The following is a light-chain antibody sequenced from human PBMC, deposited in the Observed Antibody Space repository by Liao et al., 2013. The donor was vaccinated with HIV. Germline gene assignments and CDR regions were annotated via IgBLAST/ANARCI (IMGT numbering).Light chain of an antibody. V-gene: IGLV3-21*04. CDR2: YDT. Sequence: SYELIQPASVSVAPGKTAKITCGGDDIGTRTVHWYQQKPGQAPVLVIEYDTVRPSGIPDRFSASDSGATATLTIRRVEVGDEADYYCQVWDGDFAVFGGGTKLTVL. J-gene: IGLJ2*01. CDR3: QVWDGDFAV. CDR1: DIGTRT.